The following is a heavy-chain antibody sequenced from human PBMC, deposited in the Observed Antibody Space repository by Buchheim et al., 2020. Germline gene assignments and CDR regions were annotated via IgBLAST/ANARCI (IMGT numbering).Heavy chain of an antibody. CDR2: IWYDGSNK. Sequence: QVQLVESGGGVVQPGRSLRLSCAASGFTFSSYGMHWVRQAPGKGLEWVAVIWYDGSNKYYADSVKGRFTISRENSKNTLYLQMNSLRAEDTAVYYCAREGIQLWLRGTFDYWGQGTL. J-gene: IGHJ4*02. CDR3: AREGIQLWLRGTFDY. V-gene: IGHV3-33*01. CDR1: GFTFSSYG. D-gene: IGHD5-18*01.